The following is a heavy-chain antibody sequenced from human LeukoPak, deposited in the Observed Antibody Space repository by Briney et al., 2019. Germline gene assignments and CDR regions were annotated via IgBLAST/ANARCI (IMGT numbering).Heavy chain of an antibody. D-gene: IGHD6-13*01. J-gene: IGHJ5*02. Sequence: SETLSLTCAVYGYSLTNHYWIWIRQPPGKGLEWIGEIMHTGSTNYNPSLKSRVTISVDTSKNQLFLSLTSVTAADTAVYYCARGPAAVHPWGQGTLVTVSS. CDR1: GYSLTNHY. CDR2: IMHTGST. V-gene: IGHV4-34*12. CDR3: ARGPAAVHP.